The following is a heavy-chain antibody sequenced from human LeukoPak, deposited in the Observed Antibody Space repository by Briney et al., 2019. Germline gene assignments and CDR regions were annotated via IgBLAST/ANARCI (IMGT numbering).Heavy chain of an antibody. V-gene: IGHV3-30-3*01. CDR1: GFTFSSYA. CDR2: ISYDGSNK. CDR3: ASLSLYDFWSGYYRDHFDY. Sequence: GGSLRLSCAASGFTFSSYAMHWVRQAPGKGLEWVAVISYDGSNKYYADSVKGRFTISRDNSKNTLYLQMNSLRAEDTAVYYCASLSLYDFWSGYYRDHFDYWGQGTLVTVSS. J-gene: IGHJ4*02. D-gene: IGHD3-3*01.